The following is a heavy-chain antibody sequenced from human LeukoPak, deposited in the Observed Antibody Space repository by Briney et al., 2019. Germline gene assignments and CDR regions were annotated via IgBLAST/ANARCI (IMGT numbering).Heavy chain of an antibody. CDR3: ARGSYGSGHCAAFGI. Sequence: GRSLRLSCAASGFTFSNSVMHWVRQAPGKGLEWVAGISDDGSSEHYADSVKGRFTISRDNSDNTLYVQMNSLRVEDTAVYYCARGSYGSGHCAAFGIWGQGTLVTVSS. CDR2: ISDDGSSE. CDR1: GFTFSNSV. V-gene: IGHV3-30*04. D-gene: IGHD3-16*01. J-gene: IGHJ3*02.